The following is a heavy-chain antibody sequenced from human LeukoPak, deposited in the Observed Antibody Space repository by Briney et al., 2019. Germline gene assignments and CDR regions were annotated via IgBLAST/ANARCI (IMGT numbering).Heavy chain of an antibody. CDR3: ARGDHYYYGMDV. CDR2: ISSSGSTI. V-gene: IGHV3-48*03. J-gene: IGHJ6*04. CDR1: GFTFSSCE. Sequence: GGSLRLSCAASGFTFSSCEMNWVRQAPGKGLEWVSYISSSGSTIYYADSVKGRFTISRDNAKNSLYLQMNSLRAEDTAVYYCARGDHYYYGMDVWGKGTTVTVSS.